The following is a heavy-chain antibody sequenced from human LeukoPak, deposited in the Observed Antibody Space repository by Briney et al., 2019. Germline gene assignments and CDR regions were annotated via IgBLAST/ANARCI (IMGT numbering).Heavy chain of an antibody. J-gene: IGHJ3*02. CDR1: GGSISSGGYS. CDR3: ARATSETRYGRQADAFDI. Sequence: PSETLSLTCAVSGGSISSGGYSWSWIRQPPGKSLERIGYIYHSGSTYYNPSLKSRVTISVDRSKNQFSLKLSSVTAADTAVYYCARATSETRYGRQADAFDIWGQGTMVTVSS. CDR2: IYHSGST. D-gene: IGHD5-18*01. V-gene: IGHV4-30-2*01.